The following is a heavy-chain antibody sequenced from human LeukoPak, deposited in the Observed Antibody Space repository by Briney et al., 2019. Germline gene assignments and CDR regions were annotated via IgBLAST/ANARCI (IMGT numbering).Heavy chain of an antibody. Sequence: PGGSLRLSCVASGIIFSTYGIHWVRQAPGRGLEWVAVISFDGSDRYYVDSVKGRFTISRDNSKNTVYLQMDSLRAEDTAVYYCANARSSGWYESDYWGQGTLVTVSS. V-gene: IGHV3-30*18. J-gene: IGHJ4*02. CDR1: GIIFSTYG. D-gene: IGHD6-19*01. CDR2: ISFDGSDR. CDR3: ANARSSGWYESDY.